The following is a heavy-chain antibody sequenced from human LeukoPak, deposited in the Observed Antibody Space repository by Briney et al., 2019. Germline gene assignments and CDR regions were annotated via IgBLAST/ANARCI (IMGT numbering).Heavy chain of an antibody. J-gene: IGHJ4*02. CDR1: GFTFSSYA. CDR2: ISGSGGST. CDR3: AKVLMAARRYFDY. V-gene: IGHV3-23*01. Sequence: PGGSLRLSCAASGFTFSSYAMSWVRQAPGKGLEWVSAISGSGGSTYNADSVKGRLTISRDNSKNTLYLQMNSLRAEDTAVYYCAKVLMAARRYFDYWGQGTLVTVSS. D-gene: IGHD5-24*01.